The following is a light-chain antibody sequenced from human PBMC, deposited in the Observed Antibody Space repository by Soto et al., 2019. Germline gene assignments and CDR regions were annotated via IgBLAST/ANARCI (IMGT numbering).Light chain of an antibody. CDR2: DAS. V-gene: IGKV1-33*01. CDR3: QQYDNLP. CDR1: QDISNY. Sequence: DIQMTQSASSLSASVGDRFTITCQASQDISNYLNWYQQKPGKAPKLLIYDASNLETGVPSRFSGSGSGTDFTFTISSLQPEDIATYYCQQYDNLPFGPGTKVDIK. J-gene: IGKJ3*01.